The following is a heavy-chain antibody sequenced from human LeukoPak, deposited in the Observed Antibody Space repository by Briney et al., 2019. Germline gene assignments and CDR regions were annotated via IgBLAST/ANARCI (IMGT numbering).Heavy chain of an antibody. CDR3: ARWIAVAGSVVGDY. D-gene: IGHD6-19*01. J-gene: IGHJ4*02. CDR1: GYTFTGYY. Sequence: ASVKVSCKASGYTFTGYYMHWVRQAPGQGLEWMGWINPNSGGTNYAQKFQGRVTMTRDTSISTAYMELSRLRSDDTAVYYCARWIAVAGSVVGDYWGQGTLVTVSS. V-gene: IGHV1-2*02. CDR2: INPNSGGT.